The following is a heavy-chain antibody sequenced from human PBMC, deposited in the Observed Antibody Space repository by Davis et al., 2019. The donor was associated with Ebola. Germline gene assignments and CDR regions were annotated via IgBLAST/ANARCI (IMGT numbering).Heavy chain of an antibody. D-gene: IGHD6-19*01. CDR1: GFTVSSNY. CDR3: AKHIAVAHYYYYGLDV. J-gene: IGHJ6*02. Sequence: GGSLRLSCAASGFTVSSNYMTWVRQAPGKGLELVSFIYSGGSTYYADSVKGRFTISRGNSKNTLYLQMNSLRAEDTALYYCAKHIAVAHYYYYGLDVWGRGTTVTVSS. CDR2: IYSGGST. V-gene: IGHV3-53*01.